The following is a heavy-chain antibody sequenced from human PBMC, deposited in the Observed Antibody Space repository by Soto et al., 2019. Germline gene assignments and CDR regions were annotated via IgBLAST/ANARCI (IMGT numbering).Heavy chain of an antibody. D-gene: IGHD5-18*01. Sequence: GGSLRLSCAASVFTFSNYAMTWVRQAPGKGLEWVSGVSGSGGSTNYADAVKGRFTISRDNSKNTLYLQMNSLRAEDTAVYYCAKDRWDTTMTYYFDYWGQGALVTVSS. J-gene: IGHJ4*02. V-gene: IGHV3-23*01. CDR3: AKDRWDTTMTYYFDY. CDR2: VSGSGGST. CDR1: VFTFSNYA.